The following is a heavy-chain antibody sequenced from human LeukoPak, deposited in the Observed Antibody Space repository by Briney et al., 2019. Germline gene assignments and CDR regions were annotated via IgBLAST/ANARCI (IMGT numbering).Heavy chain of an antibody. V-gene: IGHV3-21*03. J-gene: IGHJ4*02. CDR1: GFTFSSYS. D-gene: IGHD3-16*01. CDR3: ARGATPYFDY. CDR2: ISSSGSYI. Sequence: GGSLRLSCAASGFTFSSYSMNWVRQAPGKGLEWVSSISSSGSYIYYADSVKGRFTISRDNAKNSLYLQMNSLRAEDTAVYYCARGATPYFDYWGQGTLVTVSS.